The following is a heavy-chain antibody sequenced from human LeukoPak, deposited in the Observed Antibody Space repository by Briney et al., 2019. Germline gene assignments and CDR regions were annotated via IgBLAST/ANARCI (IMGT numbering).Heavy chain of an antibody. V-gene: IGHV3-23*01. CDR3: ARVIYYYDSSGPYYFDY. CDR1: GFTFRSFA. Sequence: PGGSLRLSCAASGFTFRSFAMSWVRQAPGKGLEWVSVISDGGGGTYYADSVKGRFTISRDNSKNTLYLQMNSLRAEDTAVYYCARVIYYYDSSGPYYFDYWGQGTLVTVSS. D-gene: IGHD3-22*01. CDR2: ISDGGGGT. J-gene: IGHJ4*02.